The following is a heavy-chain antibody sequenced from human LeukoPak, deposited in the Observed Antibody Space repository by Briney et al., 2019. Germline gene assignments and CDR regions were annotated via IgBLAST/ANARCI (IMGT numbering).Heavy chain of an antibody. CDR1: GGSISSGGYY. CDR2: IYYSGST. Sequence: SQTLSLTCTVSGGSISSGGYYWSWIRQHPGKGLEWIGYIYYSGSTYYNPSLKSRVTISVDTSKNQFSLKLSSVTAADTAVYYCGKDPGWLQQTGPACFNPWGKEPLVTV. J-gene: IGHJ5*02. D-gene: IGHD5-24*01. CDR3: GKDPGWLQQTGPACFNP. V-gene: IGHV4-31*03.